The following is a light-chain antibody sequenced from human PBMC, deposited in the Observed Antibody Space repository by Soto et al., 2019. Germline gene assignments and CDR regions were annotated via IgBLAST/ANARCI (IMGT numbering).Light chain of an antibody. V-gene: IGKV3-11*01. CDR2: DAS. Sequence: DILMTQSPAPVSVSPGERATLSCRASQSISSRLAWYQQKPGQAPRLLIYDASTRTSGIPARFSGSGSGTEFTLTISSLEPDDFAVYYCQQRSNYPATFGPGTKVDIK. J-gene: IGKJ3*01. CDR1: QSISSR. CDR3: QQRSNYPAT.